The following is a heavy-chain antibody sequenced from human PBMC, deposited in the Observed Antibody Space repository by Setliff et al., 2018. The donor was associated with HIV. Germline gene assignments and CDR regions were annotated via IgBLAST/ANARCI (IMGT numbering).Heavy chain of an antibody. V-gene: IGHV4-39*01. CDR2: INHSRST. CDR1: GGSISTSSHS. Sequence: SETLSLTCTVSGGSISTSSHSWGWIRQSPGKGLEWVGHINHSRSTFYNPSLRNRVTMSIDTSKNQFSLKLTSVTAADTSVYFCASRLPLSSGSAFAYWGQGTLVTVSS. J-gene: IGHJ4*02. D-gene: IGHD3-10*01. CDR3: ASRLPLSSGSAFAY.